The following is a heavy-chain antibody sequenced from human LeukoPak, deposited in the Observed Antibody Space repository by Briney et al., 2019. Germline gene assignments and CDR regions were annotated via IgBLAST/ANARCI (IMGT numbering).Heavy chain of an antibody. CDR3: ARNPPSLDY. CDR2: IIQDGSVK. Sequence: PGGSLRLSCAASGFSFSSYEMNWVRQAPGKGLEWVANIIQDGSVKYYVDSVEDRFTVSRDNAKNSLYLQMNSLRAEDTAVYYCARNPPSLDYWGQGILVTVSS. V-gene: IGHV3-7*01. CDR1: GFSFSSYE. J-gene: IGHJ4*02.